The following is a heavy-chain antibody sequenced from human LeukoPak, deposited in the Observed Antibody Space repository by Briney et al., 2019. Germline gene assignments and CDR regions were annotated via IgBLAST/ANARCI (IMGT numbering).Heavy chain of an antibody. CDR1: GFTFNKYW. CDR3: ATGNYYDSRGYYTFGH. Sequence: GGSLRLSCAASGFTFNKYWMHWVRQAPGKGLVWVSRINGDGTTISYADSVKGGFTMSRDNAKNTLYLQMSGLRAEDTAVYYCATGNYYDSRGYYTFGHWGQGTLVTVSS. D-gene: IGHD3-22*01. CDR2: INGDGTTI. J-gene: IGHJ4*02. V-gene: IGHV3-74*01.